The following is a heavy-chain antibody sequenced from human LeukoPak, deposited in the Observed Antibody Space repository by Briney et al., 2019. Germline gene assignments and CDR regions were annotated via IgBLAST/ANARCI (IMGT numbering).Heavy chain of an antibody. J-gene: IGHJ4*02. CDR3: ARVSEIVVVVAAGEYYFDY. Sequence: ASVKVSCKASGYTFTSYYMHWVRQAPGQGLEWMGIINPSGGSTGYAQKFQGRVTMTRDTSTSTVYMELSSLRSEDTAVYYCARVSEIVVVVAAGEYYFDYWGQGTLVTVSS. CDR2: INPSGGST. V-gene: IGHV1-46*01. CDR1: GYTFTSYY. D-gene: IGHD2-15*01.